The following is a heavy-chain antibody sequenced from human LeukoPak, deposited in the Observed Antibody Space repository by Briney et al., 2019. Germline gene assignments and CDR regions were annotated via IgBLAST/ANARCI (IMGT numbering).Heavy chain of an antibody. CDR3: ARDGKEWELTYGMDV. Sequence: GASVKVSCKASGYTFTSYYMHWVRQAPGQGLEWMGIINPSGGSTSYAQKFQGRVTMTRDTSTNTVYMELSSLRSEDTAVYYCARDGKEWELTYGMDVWGQGTTVTVSS. CDR2: INPSGGST. J-gene: IGHJ6*02. D-gene: IGHD1-26*01. CDR1: GYTFTSYY. V-gene: IGHV1-46*01.